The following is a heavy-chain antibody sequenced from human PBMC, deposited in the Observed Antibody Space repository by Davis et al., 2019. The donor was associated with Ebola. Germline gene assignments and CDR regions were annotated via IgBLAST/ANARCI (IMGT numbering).Heavy chain of an antibody. J-gene: IGHJ4*02. CDR1: GFTFSSYA. CDR3: AKDSPGLVAYLDY. Sequence: GESLKLSCAASGFTFSSYAMSWVRQAPGKGLEWVSAISGSGGSTYYADSVKGRFTISRDNSKNTLYLQMNSLRAEDTAVYYCAKDSPGLVAYLDYWGQGTLVTVSS. CDR2: ISGSGGST. D-gene: IGHD2-15*01. V-gene: IGHV3-23*01.